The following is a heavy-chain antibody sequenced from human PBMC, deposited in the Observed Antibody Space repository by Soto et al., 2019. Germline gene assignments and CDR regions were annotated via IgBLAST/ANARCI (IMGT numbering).Heavy chain of an antibody. CDR3: ARGNYGDSLVYNWFDP. CDR2: IYYSGST. J-gene: IGHJ5*02. CDR1: GGSISSGDYC. V-gene: IGHV4-30-4*01. Sequence: QVQLQESGPGLVKPSQTLSLTCTVSGGSISSGDYCWSWIRQPPGKGLEWIGYIYYSGSTYYNPSLKSRVTISVDTSKNQFSLKLSSVTAADTAVYYCARGNYGDSLVYNWFDPWGQGTLVTVSS. D-gene: IGHD4-17*01.